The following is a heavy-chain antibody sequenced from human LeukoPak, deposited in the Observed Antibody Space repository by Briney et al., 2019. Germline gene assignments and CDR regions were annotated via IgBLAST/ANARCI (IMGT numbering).Heavy chain of an antibody. CDR1: GGSVNSSSSY. Sequence: ETESLTCTVSGGSVNSSSSYWGRIRQPPAKGLEWIGTIYYTGSTYYNPSLKSRVTISVDTSKNQFSLKLSSVTAADTAVYYCARRGGRVNIIVVPASMALDYWGQGNLVTVSS. V-gene: IGHV4-39*01. CDR2: IYYTGST. J-gene: IGHJ4*02. D-gene: IGHD2-2*01. CDR3: ARRGGRVNIIVVPASMALDY.